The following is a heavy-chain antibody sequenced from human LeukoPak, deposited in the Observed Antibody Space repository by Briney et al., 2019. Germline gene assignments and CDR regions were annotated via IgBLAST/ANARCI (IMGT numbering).Heavy chain of an antibody. J-gene: IGHJ4*02. CDR2: ISSSSSYI. CDR3: ARDDYSSGWYPDY. V-gene: IGHV3-21*01. Sequence: GESLKISCAASGFTFSSYSMNWVRQAPGKGLEWVSSISSSSSYIYYADSVKGRFTISRDNAKNSLYLQMNSLRAEDTAVYYCARDDYSSGWYPDYWGQGTLVTVSS. D-gene: IGHD6-19*01. CDR1: GFTFSSYS.